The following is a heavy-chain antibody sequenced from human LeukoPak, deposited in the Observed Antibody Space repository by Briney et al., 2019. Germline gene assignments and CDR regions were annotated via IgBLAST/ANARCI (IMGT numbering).Heavy chain of an antibody. CDR3: ARDEARYSSGYYPNWFDP. CDR2: ISGYNGYT. J-gene: IGHJ5*02. D-gene: IGHD3-22*01. CDR1: GYTFTSYG. Sequence: ASVKVSCKASGYTFTSYGISWVRQAPGQGLEWMGWISGYNGYTHYAHNLQGRVTMTTDTSTSSAYVELRSLRSDDTAVYYCARDEARYSSGYYPNWFDPWGQGTLVTASS. V-gene: IGHV1-18*01.